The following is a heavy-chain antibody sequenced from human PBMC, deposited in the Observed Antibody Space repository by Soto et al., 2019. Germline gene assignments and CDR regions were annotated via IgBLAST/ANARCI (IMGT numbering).Heavy chain of an antibody. V-gene: IGHV3-11*01. D-gene: IGHD2-15*01. Sequence: GGSXRLSCAASGFSFSDYYMSWIRQAPGKGLEWVSYISSSGSTIYYADSVKGRFTISRDNAKNSLYLQMNSLRAEDTAVYYCARDAIEGYCSGGSCYDDDYWGQGTLVTVSS. CDR2: ISSSGSTI. J-gene: IGHJ4*02. CDR1: GFSFSDYY. CDR3: ARDAIEGYCSGGSCYDDDY.